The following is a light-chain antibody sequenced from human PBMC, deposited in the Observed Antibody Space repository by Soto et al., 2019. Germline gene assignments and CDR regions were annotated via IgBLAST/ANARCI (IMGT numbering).Light chain of an antibody. CDR1: SSDVGNYKY. V-gene: IGLV2-14*01. Sequence: QSALTRPAWVSVSPGQSITSSCTGTSSDVGNYKYVSWYQQHPGKAPKLMIYEVSNRPSGVSNRFSGSKSGNTASLTISGLQAEDETDYYCFSYTSSGTYVFGTGTKVTVL. CDR3: FSYTSSGTYV. CDR2: EVS. J-gene: IGLJ1*01.